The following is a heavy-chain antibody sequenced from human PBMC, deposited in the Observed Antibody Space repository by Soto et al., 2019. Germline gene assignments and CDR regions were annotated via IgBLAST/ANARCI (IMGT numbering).Heavy chain of an antibody. CDR3: SMSIAVAGTPEFDY. CDR1: GFTFSSFT. D-gene: IGHD6-19*01. J-gene: IGHJ4*02. V-gene: IGHV3-30-3*01. CDR2: ISYDDGTNK. Sequence: QVQLVESGGGVVQPGRSLRLSCAASGFTFSSFTMHWVRQAPGKGLAWVAGISYDDGTNKCYADSVKGRFTISRDNPKNTLYLQMNSLRAEDTAVYYCSMSIAVAGTPEFDYWGPGTLVTVSS.